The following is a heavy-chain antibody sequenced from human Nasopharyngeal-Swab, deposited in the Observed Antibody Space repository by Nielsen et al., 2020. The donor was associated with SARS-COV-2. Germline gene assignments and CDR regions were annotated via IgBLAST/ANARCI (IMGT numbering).Heavy chain of an antibody. Sequence: WGSLRLSCAVYGGSFSGYYWSWIRKPPGKGLEWIGEINHSGSTNYNQSLKSRVTISIDTSKNQFSLKLSSVTAADTAVYYCARGYCSSTSCYAARHFDYWGQGTLVTVSS. D-gene: IGHD2-2*01. CDR1: GGSFSGYY. CDR2: INHSGST. V-gene: IGHV4-34*01. CDR3: ARGYCSSTSCYAARHFDY. J-gene: IGHJ4*02.